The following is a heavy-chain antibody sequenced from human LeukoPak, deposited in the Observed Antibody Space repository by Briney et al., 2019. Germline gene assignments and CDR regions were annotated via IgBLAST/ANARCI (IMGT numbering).Heavy chain of an antibody. J-gene: IGHJ4*02. D-gene: IGHD3-22*01. CDR1: GYSFTSYW. V-gene: IGHV5-51*01. CDR2: IYPGDSDT. CDR3: ASPPTSGYYYLAY. Sequence: GESLKISCKGSGYSFTSYWIGWVRPMPGKGLEWMGIIYPGDSDTRYSPSFQGQVTISADKSISTAYLQWSSLKASDTAMYYCASPPTSGYYYLAYWGQGTLVTVSS.